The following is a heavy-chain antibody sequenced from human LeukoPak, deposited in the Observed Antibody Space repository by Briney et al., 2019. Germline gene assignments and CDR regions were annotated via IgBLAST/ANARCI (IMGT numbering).Heavy chain of an antibody. D-gene: IGHD6-13*01. CDR1: GVSMSTYY. CDR3: ARENGIAAVTDAFDF. CDR2: IHYTGST. Sequence: PSETLSLTCTVSGVSMSTYYWSWIRQSPGKGLEWIAYIHYTGSTNNNPSLKGRLAISVDTSKNQFSLTLSSVTAADTAVYYCARENGIAAVTDAFDFWGPGKMVTVSS. J-gene: IGHJ3*01. V-gene: IGHV4-59*13.